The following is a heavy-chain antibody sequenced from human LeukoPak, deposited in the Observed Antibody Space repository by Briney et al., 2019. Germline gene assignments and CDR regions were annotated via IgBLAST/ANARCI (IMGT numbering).Heavy chain of an antibody. CDR2: IYSGGST. CDR1: GFTVSSYY. CDR3: ARDPGTHQPIGFDY. Sequence: GGSLRLSRAASGFTVSSYYMTWVRQAPGKGLEWVSVIYSGGSTYYADSVKGRFTISRDNSKNTLYLQMNSLRVEDTAVYYCARDPGTHQPIGFDYWGQGTLVTVSS. D-gene: IGHD1-1*01. V-gene: IGHV3-66*01. J-gene: IGHJ4*02.